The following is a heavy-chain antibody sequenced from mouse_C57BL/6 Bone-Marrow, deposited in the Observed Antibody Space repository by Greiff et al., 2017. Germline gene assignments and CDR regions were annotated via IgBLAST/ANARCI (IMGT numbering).Heavy chain of an antibody. Sequence: QVQLQQPGTELVKPGASVKLSCKASGYTFTSYWMHWVKQRPGQGLEWIGNFNPSNGGTNYNEKFKSKATLTVDKSSSTAYMQLSSLTSEDSAVYCCARKGERYYFDYWGQGTTLTVSS. J-gene: IGHJ2*01. V-gene: IGHV1-53*01. CDR3: ARKGERYYFDY. CDR2: FNPSNGGT. CDR1: GYTFTSYW.